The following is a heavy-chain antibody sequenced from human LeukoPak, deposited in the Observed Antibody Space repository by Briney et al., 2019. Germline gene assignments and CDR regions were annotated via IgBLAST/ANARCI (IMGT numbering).Heavy chain of an antibody. V-gene: IGHV3-23*01. D-gene: IGHD6-19*01. CDR2: ISGSGGST. CDR1: GFTFSSYA. Sequence: GGSLRLSCAASGFTFSSYAMSWVRQAPGKGLEWVSAISGSGGSTYYADSVKGRFTISRDNSKNTLYLQMNSLRAEDTAVYYCAKDSSGYSSGWYAVDYWGQGTLVTVSS. J-gene: IGHJ4*02. CDR3: AKDSSGYSSGWYAVDY.